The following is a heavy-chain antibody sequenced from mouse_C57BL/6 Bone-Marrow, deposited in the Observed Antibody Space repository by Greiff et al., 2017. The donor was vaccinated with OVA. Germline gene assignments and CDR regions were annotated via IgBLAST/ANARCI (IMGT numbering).Heavy chain of an antibody. CDR3: ARSLYDYGAMDY. CDR1: GYTFTTYP. V-gene: IGHV1-47*01. D-gene: IGHD2-4*01. J-gene: IGHJ4*01. Sequence: VQGVESGAELVKPGASVKMSCKASGYTFTTYPIEWMKQNHGKSLEWIGNFHPYNDDTKYNEKFKGKATLTVEKSSSTVYLELSRLTSDDSAVYYCARSLYDYGAMDYWGQGTSVTVSS. CDR2: FHPYNDDT.